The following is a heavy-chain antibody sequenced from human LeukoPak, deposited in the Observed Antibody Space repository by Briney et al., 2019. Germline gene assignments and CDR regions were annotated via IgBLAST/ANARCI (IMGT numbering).Heavy chain of an antibody. J-gene: IGHJ4*02. CDR3: ARDGGYYDSSGYPHFDY. D-gene: IGHD3-22*01. CDR1: GYTFTSYG. CDR2: ISAYNGNT. Sequence: ASVKVSCKASGYTFTSYGISWVRQAPGQGLEWMGWISAYNGNTNYAQKLQGRVTMTTDTSTSTAYMELRRLRSDDTAVYYCARDGGYYDSSGYPHFDYWGQGTLVTVSS. V-gene: IGHV1-18*01.